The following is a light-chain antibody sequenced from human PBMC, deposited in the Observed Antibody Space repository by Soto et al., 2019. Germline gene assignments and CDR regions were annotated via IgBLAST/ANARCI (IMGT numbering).Light chain of an antibody. V-gene: IGLV2-14*03. J-gene: IGLJ1*01. CDR2: DVS. CDR3: RSYTTSLTYV. Sequence: QSALTQPASVSGSPGQSITISCTGASSDVGAYNYVSWYQQHPDKAPKLMIYDVSSRPSGVSDRFSGSKSGNTASLTISGLQAEDEADYYCRSYTTSLTYVFGTGTKLTVL. CDR1: SSDVGAYNY.